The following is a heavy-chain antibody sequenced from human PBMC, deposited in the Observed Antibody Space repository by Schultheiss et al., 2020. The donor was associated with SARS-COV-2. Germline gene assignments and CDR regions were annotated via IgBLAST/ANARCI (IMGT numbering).Heavy chain of an antibody. CDR3: ARGLSGSLTNCFDP. V-gene: IGHV4-59*04. D-gene: IGHD1-26*01. Sequence: SETLSLTCTVSGGSISNYYWNWIRQPAGKGLEWIGSIYYSGSTYYNPSLKSRVTISVDTSKNHFSLRLNSVTAADTAVYYCARGLSGSLTNCFDPWGQGTLVTVSS. CDR1: GGSISNYY. J-gene: IGHJ5*02. CDR2: IYYSGST.